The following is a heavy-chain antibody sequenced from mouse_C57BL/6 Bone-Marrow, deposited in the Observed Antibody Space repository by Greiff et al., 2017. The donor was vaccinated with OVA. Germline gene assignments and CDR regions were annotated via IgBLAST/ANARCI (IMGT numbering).Heavy chain of an antibody. Sequence: QVQLQQSGAELVRPGTSVKVSCKASGYAFTNYLIEWVKQRPGQGLEWIGVINPGSGGTNYNEKFKGKATLTADKSSSTAYMQLSSLTSEDSAVYFCAREGGNYGAMDYWGQGTSVTVSS. CDR2: INPGSGGT. D-gene: IGHD2-1*01. J-gene: IGHJ4*01. CDR1: GYAFTNYL. V-gene: IGHV1-54*01. CDR3: AREGGNYGAMDY.